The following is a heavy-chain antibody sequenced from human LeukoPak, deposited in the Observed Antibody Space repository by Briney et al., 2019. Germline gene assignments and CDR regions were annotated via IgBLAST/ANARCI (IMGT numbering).Heavy chain of an antibody. Sequence: AFIRYDGSNKYYADSVKGRFTISRDNSKNTLYLQMNSLRAEDAAVYYCAKDKFLEGAFDTWGQGTMVTVSS. V-gene: IGHV3-30*02. CDR3: AKDKFLEGAFDT. J-gene: IGHJ3*02. CDR2: IRYDGSNK. D-gene: IGHD3-3*01.